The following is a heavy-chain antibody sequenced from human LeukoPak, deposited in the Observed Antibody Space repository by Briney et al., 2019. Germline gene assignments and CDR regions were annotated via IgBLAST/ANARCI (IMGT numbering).Heavy chain of an antibody. Sequence: SETLSLTCAVYGGSFSGYYWSWIRQPPGKGLEWIGEINHSGSTNYNPSLKSRVTISVDTSKNQFSLKLRSVTAADTAVYYCASVAGWSGYYDYWGQGTLVTVSS. CDR3: ASVAGWSGYYDY. J-gene: IGHJ4*02. D-gene: IGHD3-3*01. CDR2: INHSGST. CDR1: GGSFSGYY. V-gene: IGHV4-34*01.